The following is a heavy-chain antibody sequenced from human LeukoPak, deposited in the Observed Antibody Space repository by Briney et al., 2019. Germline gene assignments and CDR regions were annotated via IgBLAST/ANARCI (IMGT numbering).Heavy chain of an antibody. CDR1: GASFSDYF. V-gene: IGHV4-34*01. Sequence: SETLPLTCAVYGASFSDYFWTWIRQPPGKGLEWIGEINHSESTNYNPSLKSRVTISVDTSKNQFSLKLSSVTAADTAVYYCARGWLEDYYYYYGMDVWGQGTTVTVSS. J-gene: IGHJ6*02. CDR3: ARGWLEDYYYYYGMDV. CDR2: INHSEST. D-gene: IGHD6-19*01.